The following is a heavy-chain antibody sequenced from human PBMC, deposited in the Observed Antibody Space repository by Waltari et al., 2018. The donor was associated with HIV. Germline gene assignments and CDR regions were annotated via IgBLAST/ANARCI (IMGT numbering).Heavy chain of an antibody. Sequence: QAQLVQSGAEVRKPGASVKVSCKASGYNFASFDINWVRRATGQGLEWMGWMGLSTGNAGYGQRFKGRLTLTRDTSIDTAYMEMNSLTPQDTAVYYCVTSRPGAVFGDLWGQGTPVTVSS. CDR3: VTSRPGAVFGDL. D-gene: IGHD3-3*01. CDR2: MGLSTGNA. J-gene: IGHJ5*02. V-gene: IGHV1-8*01. CDR1: GYNFASFD.